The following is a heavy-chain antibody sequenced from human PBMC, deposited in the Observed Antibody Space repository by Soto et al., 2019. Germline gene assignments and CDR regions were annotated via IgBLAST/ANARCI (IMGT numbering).Heavy chain of an antibody. V-gene: IGHV1-18*01. D-gene: IGHD2-2*01. J-gene: IGHJ6*02. CDR3: AREGYCISTSCRHYDYYGMDV. CDR1: GYTFTSYG. CDR2: ISAYNGNT. Sequence: QVQLVQSGAEVKKPGASVKVSCKASGYTFTSYGISWVRQAPGQGLEWMGWISAYNGNTNYAQKDQRRVTMTTDTSTSTAYMELRSLRSDDTAVYYCAREGYCISTSCRHYDYYGMDVWGQGTTVTVSS.